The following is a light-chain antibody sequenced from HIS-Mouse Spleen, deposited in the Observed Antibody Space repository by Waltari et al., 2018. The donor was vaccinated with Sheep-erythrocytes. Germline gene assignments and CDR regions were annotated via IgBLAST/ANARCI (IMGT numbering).Light chain of an antibody. CDR2: DVS. J-gene: IGLJ1*01. Sequence: QSALTQPRSVSGSPGQSVTISCTGTSSDVGVYNSVSWYQHTPGKTPKLMIYDVSKRPSGVPDRFSGSKSGNTASLTISGLQAEDEADYYCCSYAGSYNHVFATGTKVTVL. V-gene: IGLV2-11*01. CDR3: CSYAGSYNHV. CDR1: SSDVGVYNS.